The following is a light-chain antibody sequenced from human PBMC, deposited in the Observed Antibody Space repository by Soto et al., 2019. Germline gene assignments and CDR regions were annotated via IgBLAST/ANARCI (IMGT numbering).Light chain of an antibody. CDR3: MQALQSPRT. V-gene: IGKV2-28*01. J-gene: IGKJ1*01. CDR1: QSLLHSNGYNY. Sequence: DIVMTQSPLSLPVTPGEPASISCRSSQSLLHSNGYNYLDWYLQKPGQSPQLLISLGSNRSSGVPDRFSGSGSGTALTLKISRVEAEDVGVYYCMQALQSPRTFGQGTKVEIK. CDR2: LGS.